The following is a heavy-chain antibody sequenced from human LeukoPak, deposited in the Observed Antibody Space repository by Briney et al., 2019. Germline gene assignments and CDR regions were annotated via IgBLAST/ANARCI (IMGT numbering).Heavy chain of an antibody. J-gene: IGHJ3*02. CDR2: ICYDGSNL. D-gene: IGHD3-10*01. Sequence: GGSLRLSCAASGFPFSSYGMHCVRQAPGKGLEWVSLICYDGSNLYYADSVKGRFTISKDSSKNTLYLHMNSLRAEDTAVYYCARDKNYYGSGSPSLDAFDIWGQGTMVTVSS. V-gene: IGHV3-33*01. CDR3: ARDKNYYGSGSPSLDAFDI. CDR1: GFPFSSYG.